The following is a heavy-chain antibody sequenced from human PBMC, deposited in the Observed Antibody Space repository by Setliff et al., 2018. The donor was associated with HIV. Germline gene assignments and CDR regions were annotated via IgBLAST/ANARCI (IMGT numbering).Heavy chain of an antibody. J-gene: IGHJ4*02. Sequence: ASVKVSCKASGYSFFSYSITWVRQAPGQGLEWVGWINCYSGDSKFPEKLQGRITMTADTSTSTAYMELRNLTSDDTAMYYCARATYSGSPNPPQDYWGQGTLFTVSS. CDR2: INCYSGDS. CDR1: GYSFFSYS. V-gene: IGHV1-18*01. D-gene: IGHD1-26*01. CDR3: ARATYSGSPNPPQDY.